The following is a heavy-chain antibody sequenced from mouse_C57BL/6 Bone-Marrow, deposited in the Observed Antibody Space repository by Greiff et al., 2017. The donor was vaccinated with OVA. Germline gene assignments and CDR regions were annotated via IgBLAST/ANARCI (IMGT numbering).Heavy chain of an antibody. CDR1: GFSLTSYG. Sequence: SGPGLVQPSQSLSITCTVSGFSLTSYGVHWVRQPPGKGLEWLGVIWSGGSTDYNAAFISRLSISKDNSKSQVFFKMNSLQADDTAIYYCAKTGFITTVVATLDWYFDVWGTGTTVTVSS. J-gene: IGHJ1*03. CDR3: AKTGFITTVVATLDWYFDV. CDR2: IWSGGST. V-gene: IGHV2-4*01. D-gene: IGHD1-1*01.